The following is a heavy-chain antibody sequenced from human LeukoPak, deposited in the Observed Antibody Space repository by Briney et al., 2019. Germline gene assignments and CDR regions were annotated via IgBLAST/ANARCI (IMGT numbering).Heavy chain of an antibody. Sequence: SVKVSCKASGGTFSSYAISWVRQAPGQGLEWMGGIIPIFGTANYAQKFQGRVTITADESTSTAYMELSSLRSEDTAVYYCARVLREYGDYLNWFDPWGQGTLVTVCS. CDR2: IIPIFGTA. D-gene: IGHD4-17*01. J-gene: IGHJ5*02. V-gene: IGHV1-69*13. CDR1: GGTFSSYA. CDR3: ARVLREYGDYLNWFDP.